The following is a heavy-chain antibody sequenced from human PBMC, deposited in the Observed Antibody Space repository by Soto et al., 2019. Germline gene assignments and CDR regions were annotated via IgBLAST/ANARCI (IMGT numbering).Heavy chain of an antibody. J-gene: IGHJ3*01. V-gene: IGHV3-9*01. CDR3: TKGASTSCFSAFDL. D-gene: IGHD2-2*01. Sequence: ESGGGLVQPGRSLRLSCTASGFTFDDYAMHWVRQAPGKGLEWVSSISWNSGNIVYADSVRGRFTISRDNAKTSLHLQMNSLRAEDTALYSCTKGASTSCFSAFDLGCQGTMVTVSS. CDR2: ISWNSGNI. CDR1: GFTFDDYA.